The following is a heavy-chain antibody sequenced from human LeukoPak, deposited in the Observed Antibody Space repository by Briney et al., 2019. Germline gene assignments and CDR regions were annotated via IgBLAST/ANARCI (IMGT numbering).Heavy chain of an antibody. CDR3: ARPNITYYYDSSGYDGFDV. Sequence: GDSLKISCKGSGYNFSNYWIAWVRQMPGKGLEWMGIIYPNDSDTRYRPSFQGQVSISADKSINTAYLQWSSLKASDTGMYVCARPNITYYYDSSGYDGFDVWGQGTMVTVSS. J-gene: IGHJ3*01. CDR2: IYPNDSDT. D-gene: IGHD3-22*01. CDR1: GYNFSNYW. V-gene: IGHV5-51*01.